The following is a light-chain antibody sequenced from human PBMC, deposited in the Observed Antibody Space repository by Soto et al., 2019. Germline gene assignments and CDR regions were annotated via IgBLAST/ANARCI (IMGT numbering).Light chain of an antibody. CDR2: GNS. CDR3: QSYDSSLRGWV. V-gene: IGLV1-40*01. J-gene: IGLJ3*02. CDR1: SSNIGAGYD. Sequence: QSVLTQPPSVSGAPGQRVTISCTGSSSNIGAGYDVHWSQQLPGTAPKLLIYGNSNRPSGVPDRFSGSKSGTSASLAITGLQAEDEADYYCQSYDSSLRGWVFGGGTKVTVL.